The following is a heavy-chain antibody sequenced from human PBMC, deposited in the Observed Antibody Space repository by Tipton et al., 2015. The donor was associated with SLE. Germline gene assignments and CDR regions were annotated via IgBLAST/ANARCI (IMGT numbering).Heavy chain of an antibody. V-gene: IGHV4-39*01. CDR3: ARRQRGYSYAPFDN. D-gene: IGHD5-18*01. Sequence: TLSLTCIVSGGSISSGDYYWGWIRQPPGKGLEWIGGIHHRGSTYYNPSLKSRVTISVDTSKNQFSRNLSSVTAADTAIYYCARRQRGYSYAPFDNWGQGTLVPVSS. CDR1: GGSISSGDYY. CDR2: IHHRGST. J-gene: IGHJ4*02.